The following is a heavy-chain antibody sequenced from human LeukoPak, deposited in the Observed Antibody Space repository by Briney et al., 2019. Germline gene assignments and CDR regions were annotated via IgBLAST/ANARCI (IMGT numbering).Heavy chain of an antibody. D-gene: IGHD4-17*01. Sequence: GGSLRLSCAASGFTFSSYAMSWVRQAPGKGLEWVSAISGSGGSTYYAYSVKGRFTISRDNSKNKLYLQMNSLRAEDTAVYYCAKWGATVTPDYYYYYMDVWGKGTTVTVSS. V-gene: IGHV3-23*01. CDR2: ISGSGGST. CDR1: GFTFSSYA. J-gene: IGHJ6*03. CDR3: AKWGATVTPDYYYYYMDV.